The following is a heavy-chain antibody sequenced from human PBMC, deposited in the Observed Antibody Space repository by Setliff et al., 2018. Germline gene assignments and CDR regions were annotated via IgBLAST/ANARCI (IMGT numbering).Heavy chain of an antibody. CDR3: ARERAYDGLNYYGMDV. V-gene: IGHV1-18*01. Sequence: GASVKVSCKASGYTFNNYGITWVRQAPGQGLEWMGWISGHTGNTYYAHRFQGRVTMTTDTTTSTAYMELRSLRFDDTAVYYCARERAYDGLNYYGMDVWGQGTTVTVSS. J-gene: IGHJ6*01. CDR1: GYTFNNYG. D-gene: IGHD3-22*01. CDR2: ISGHTGNT.